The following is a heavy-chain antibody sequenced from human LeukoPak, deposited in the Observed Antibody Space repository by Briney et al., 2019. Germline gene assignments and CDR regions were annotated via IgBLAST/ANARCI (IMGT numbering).Heavy chain of an antibody. D-gene: IGHD2-15*01. V-gene: IGHV3-30*02. CDR3: AKDDGRYCSGGSCYSFGY. J-gene: IGHJ4*02. CDR1: GFTFSSYG. Sequence: GGSLRLSCAASGFTFSSYGMHWVRQAPGKGLEWVAFIRYDGSNKYYADSVKGRFTISRDNSKNTLYLQMNSLRAEDTAVYYCAKDDGRYCSGGSCYSFGYWGQGALVTVSS. CDR2: IRYDGSNK.